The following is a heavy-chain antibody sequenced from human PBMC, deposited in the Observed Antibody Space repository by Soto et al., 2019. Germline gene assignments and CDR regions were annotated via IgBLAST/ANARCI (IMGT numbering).Heavy chain of an antibody. CDR2: INAANGNT. J-gene: IGHJ4*02. D-gene: IGHD2-2*01. CDR1: GFPFTYYA. V-gene: IGHV1-3*01. Sequence: AASVKVSCKASGFPFTYYAFHWVRQAPGKRLEWMGWINAANGNTTYSENFKGKVTITSETSASTAYMELSSLRSEDTAVYYCARVPSVVVQAALSFWGPGTLVTGSS. CDR3: ARVPSVVVQAALSF.